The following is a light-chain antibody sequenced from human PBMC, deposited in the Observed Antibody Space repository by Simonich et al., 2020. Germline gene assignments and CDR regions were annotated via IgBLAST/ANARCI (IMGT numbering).Light chain of an antibody. CDR3: CSYAGSHYV. Sequence: QSALTQPRSVSGSPGQSVTISCTGTSSDGGGYNYVSWYQQHPGKAPKLMIYDVRKRPSGFPDRFSGSKSGNTASLTISGLQAEDEADYYCCSYAGSHYVFGTGTKVTVL. J-gene: IGLJ1*01. CDR1: SSDGGGYNY. V-gene: IGLV2-11*01. CDR2: DVR.